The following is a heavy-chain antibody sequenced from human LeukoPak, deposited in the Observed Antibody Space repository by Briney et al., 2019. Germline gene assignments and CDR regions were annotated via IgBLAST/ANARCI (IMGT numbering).Heavy chain of an antibody. CDR2: ILPTGVPI. Sequence: ASVKVSCKSSGYTFTNYYIHWVRQAPGQGLEWMGNILPTGVPIAYAQNFKGRVIMTSDTSTSTVYMDLSSLRSEDTAVYFCARGEYADYFHHWGQGTLVTVSS. J-gene: IGHJ1*01. D-gene: IGHD2/OR15-2a*01. V-gene: IGHV1-46*01. CDR1: GYTFTNYY. CDR3: ARGEYADYFHH.